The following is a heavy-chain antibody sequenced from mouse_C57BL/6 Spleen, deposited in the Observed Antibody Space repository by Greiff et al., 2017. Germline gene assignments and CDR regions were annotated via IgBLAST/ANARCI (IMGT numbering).Heavy chain of an antibody. J-gene: IGHJ2*01. CDR1: GYTFTSYW. V-gene: IGHV1-64*01. CDR2: IHPNSGST. CDR3: ARSGYSNYFDY. D-gene: IGHD2-5*01. Sequence: QVQLQQPGAELVKPGASVKLSCKASGYTFTSYWMHWVKQRPGQGLEWIGMIHPNSGSTNNNEKFKSKATLTVDKSSSTAYMQLSSLTSEDSAVYYCARSGYSNYFDYWGQGATLTVSS.